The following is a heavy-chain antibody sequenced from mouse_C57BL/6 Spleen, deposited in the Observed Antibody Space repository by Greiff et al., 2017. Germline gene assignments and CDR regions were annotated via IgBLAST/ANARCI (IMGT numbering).Heavy chain of an antibody. CDR3: ARPEDSSPVLYYFDY. D-gene: IGHD1-1*01. J-gene: IGHJ2*01. CDR1: GYTFTEYT. V-gene: IGHV1-62-2*01. Sequence: QVQLQQSGAELVKPGASVKLSCKASGYTFTEYTIHWVKQRSGQGLEWIGWFYPGSGSIKYNEKFKDKATLTAAKSSTTVYMELSRLTSEVSAVYFCARPEDSSPVLYYFDYWGQGTTLTVSS. CDR2: FYPGSGSI.